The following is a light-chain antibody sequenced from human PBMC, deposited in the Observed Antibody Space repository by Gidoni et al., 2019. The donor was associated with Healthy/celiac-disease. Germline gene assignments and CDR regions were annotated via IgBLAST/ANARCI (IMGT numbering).Light chain of an antibody. V-gene: IGKV1-13*02. CDR1: QGISCA. CDR2: DAS. Sequence: ASQLTQAPSSLSASVGDRVTSTCLASQGISCALAWYQQKPGKAPKLLIYDASSLESGVPSRFSGSGSGTDFTLTIRSLQPEDFATYCCTQFNSYPPSFGGGTKVEIK. CDR3: TQFNSYPPS. J-gene: IGKJ4*01.